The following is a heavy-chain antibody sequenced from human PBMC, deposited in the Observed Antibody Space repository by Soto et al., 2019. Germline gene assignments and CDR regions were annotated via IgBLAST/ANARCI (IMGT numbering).Heavy chain of an antibody. V-gene: IGHV4-59*01. CDR2: IYYSGNT. Sequence: QVQLQESGPGLVKPSETLSLTCTVSGGSTRNYFWSWIRQPPGKGLEWIGCIYYSGNTNYNSSLNSRVTISLDTSKNQFSLRLRSVTAADTAVYYCARYVNPYDTAVWFDPWGQGTLVTVSS. D-gene: IGHD3-9*01. CDR3: ARYVNPYDTAVWFDP. J-gene: IGHJ5*02. CDR1: GGSTRNYF.